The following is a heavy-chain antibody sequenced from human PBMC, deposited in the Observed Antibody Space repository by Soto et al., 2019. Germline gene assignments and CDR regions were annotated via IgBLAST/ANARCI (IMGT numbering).Heavy chain of an antibody. CDR2: ISSSSSTI. CDR1: GFTFSSYS. CDR3: ARVATCRSGGSCYYYYMDV. V-gene: IGHV3-48*01. D-gene: IGHD2-15*01. J-gene: IGHJ6*03. Sequence: QPGGSLRLSCAASGFTFSSYSMNWVRQAPGKGLEWVSYISSSSSTIYYADSVKGRFTISRDNAKNSLYLQMNSLRAEDTAVYYCARVATCRSGGSCYYYYMDVWGKGTTVTVSS.